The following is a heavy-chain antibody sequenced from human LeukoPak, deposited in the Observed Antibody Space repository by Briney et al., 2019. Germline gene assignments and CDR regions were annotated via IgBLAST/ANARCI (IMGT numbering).Heavy chain of an antibody. CDR3: ARDSTTVTPMYYFDY. CDR2: INPSGGST. D-gene: IGHD4-17*01. CDR1: GYTFTSYY. J-gene: IGHJ4*02. Sequence: ASVKVSCKASGYTFTSYYMHWVRQAPGQGLEWMGIINPSGGSTGYAQKFQGRVTMTRDMSTSTVYMELSSLRSEDTAVYYCARDSTTVTPMYYFDYWGQGTLVTVSS. V-gene: IGHV1-46*01.